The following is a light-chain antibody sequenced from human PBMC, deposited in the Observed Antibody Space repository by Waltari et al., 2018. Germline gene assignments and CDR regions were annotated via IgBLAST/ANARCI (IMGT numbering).Light chain of an antibody. CDR1: NIGSKS. J-gene: IGLJ3*02. V-gene: IGLV3-21*04. Sequence: SYVVTQAPSVSVAPGTTARITCGGNNIGSKSVNWYRQKPGQAPVLVMYYDKDRPSGIPGGFSGSNSGKTATLIISRVEAGDEADYYCQVWDSNNDHWVFGGGTRLTV. CDR3: QVWDSNNDHWV. CDR2: YDK.